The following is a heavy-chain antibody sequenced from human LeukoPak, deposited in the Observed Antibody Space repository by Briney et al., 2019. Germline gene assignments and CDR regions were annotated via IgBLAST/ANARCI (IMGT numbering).Heavy chain of an antibody. CDR2: IYYSGST. D-gene: IGHD3-22*01. CDR3: ARGSGYYDSSGLAP. J-gene: IGHJ5*02. Sequence: PSETLSLTCTVSGGSISSGGYYWSWIRQHPGKGLEWIGYIYYSGSTYYNPSLKSRVTISVDTSKNQFSLKLSSVTAADTAVYYCARGSGYYDSSGLAPWGQGTLVTVSS. V-gene: IGHV4-31*03. CDR1: GGSISSGGYY.